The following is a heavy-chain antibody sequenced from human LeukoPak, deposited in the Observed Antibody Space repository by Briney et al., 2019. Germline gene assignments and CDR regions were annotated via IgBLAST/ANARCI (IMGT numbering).Heavy chain of an antibody. CDR3: VRDWGYTGNFEF. Sequence: GGSLRLPCAASAFTFTSYSINWVRQAPGKGLEWVSPISSSSSFISYADSVKGRFTISRDNAKNSVFLQMNSLRAEDTAVYYCVRDWGYTGNFEFWGQGTVVSVSS. CDR2: ISSSSSFI. J-gene: IGHJ4*02. V-gene: IGHV3-21*01. D-gene: IGHD5-12*01. CDR1: AFTFTSYS.